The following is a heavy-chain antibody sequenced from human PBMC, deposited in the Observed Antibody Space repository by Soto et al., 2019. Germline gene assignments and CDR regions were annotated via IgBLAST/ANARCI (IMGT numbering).Heavy chain of an antibody. Sequence: GGSLRLSCAASGFTFSTFWMSWVRQAPGQGLEWVANIKQDGSEKYYAESVKGRFTVSRDNSKNILYLEMNSLRAKDTALYYCARDPSTGKADYWGRGTLVTVSS. CDR1: GFTFSTFW. CDR2: IKQDGSEK. J-gene: IGHJ4*02. CDR3: ARDPSTGKADY. D-gene: IGHD3-9*01. V-gene: IGHV3-7*03.